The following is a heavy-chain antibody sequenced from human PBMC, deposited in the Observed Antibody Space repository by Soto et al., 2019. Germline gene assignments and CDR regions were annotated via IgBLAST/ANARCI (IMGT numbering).Heavy chain of an antibody. CDR3: ARESYYGSGATVVAY. V-gene: IGHV4-59*01. CDR2: FYYSGTT. CDR1: GGSINNYY. D-gene: IGHD3-10*01. J-gene: IGHJ4*02. Sequence: QVQLEESGPGLVKPAETLSLSCTVSGGSINNYYWSCIRQPPGKGLEWIGYFYYSGTTSYNPSLNSRVTMSVDRSKNQFSLKVNSVTAADTAVYYCARESYYGSGATVVAYWGQGTLVTVSS.